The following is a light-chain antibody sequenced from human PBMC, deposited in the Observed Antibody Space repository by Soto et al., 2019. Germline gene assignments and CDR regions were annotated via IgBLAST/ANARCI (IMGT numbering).Light chain of an antibody. V-gene: IGKV3-15*01. J-gene: IGKJ1*01. CDR1: QSVSSN. Sequence: EIVMTQSPATLSVSPGERATLYCRASQSVSSNLAWYQQKPGQAPRLLIYGASTRATGIPASFSGSGSGTEFTLTISSLQSEDFAVYYCQQYNNWLTFGQGTKV. CDR3: QQYNNWLT. CDR2: GAS.